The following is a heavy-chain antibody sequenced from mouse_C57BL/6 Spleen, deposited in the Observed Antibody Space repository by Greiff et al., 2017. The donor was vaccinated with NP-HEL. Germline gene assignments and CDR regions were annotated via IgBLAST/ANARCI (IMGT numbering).Heavy chain of an antibody. CDR3: VRIYYDYLYYAMDY. Sequence: EVKLVESGGGLVQPKGSLKLSCAASGFSFNTYAMNWVRQAPGKGLEWVARIRSKSNNYATYYADSVKDRFTISRDDSESMLYLQMNNLKTEDTAMYYCVRIYYDYLYYAMDYWGQGTSVTVSS. V-gene: IGHV10-1*01. D-gene: IGHD2-4*01. CDR1: GFSFNTYA. CDR2: IRSKSNNYAT. J-gene: IGHJ4*01.